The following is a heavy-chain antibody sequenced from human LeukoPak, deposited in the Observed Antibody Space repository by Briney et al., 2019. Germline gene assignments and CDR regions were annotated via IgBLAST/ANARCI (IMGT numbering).Heavy chain of an antibody. CDR2: ISGSGGST. V-gene: IGHV3-23*01. Sequence: PGGSLRLSCAASGFTFSSYAMNWVRQAPGKGLVWVSAISGSGGSTYYADSVKGRFTISRDNSKNTLYLQMNSLRAEDTAVYYCAKGQHGDQSIYYYYYMDVWGKGTTVTVSS. CDR3: AKGQHGDQSIYYYYYMDV. J-gene: IGHJ6*03. D-gene: IGHD4-17*01. CDR1: GFTFSSYA.